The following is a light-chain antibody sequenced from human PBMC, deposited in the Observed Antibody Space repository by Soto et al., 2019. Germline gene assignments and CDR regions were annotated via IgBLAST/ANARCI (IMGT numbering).Light chain of an antibody. Sequence: QSVLTQPPSVSAAPGQQVIISCSGSNSNIGDNYVSWYQQLPGTAPKLLIYENNKRPSGIPDRFSGSKSGTSATLGVTGLQTGDEADYYCGTWDSSLSAGVFGGGTKLTVL. J-gene: IGLJ3*02. CDR1: NSNIGDNY. CDR2: ENN. CDR3: GTWDSSLSAGV. V-gene: IGLV1-51*02.